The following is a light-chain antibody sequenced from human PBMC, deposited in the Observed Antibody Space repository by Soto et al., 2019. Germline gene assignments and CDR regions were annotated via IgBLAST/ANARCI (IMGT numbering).Light chain of an antibody. J-gene: IGLJ3*02. V-gene: IGLV2-14*01. CDR1: YSDVGGYNR. CDR3: LSYIESTVTHWV. Sequence: QSVLTQPASVSGSPGQSITISCTGTYSDVGGYNRVSWYQHHPGKAPKMLIFEVSTRPSGISDRFSGSKSGDTASLTISGLQAEDEADYYCLSYIESTVTHWVFSGGTKVTVL. CDR2: EVS.